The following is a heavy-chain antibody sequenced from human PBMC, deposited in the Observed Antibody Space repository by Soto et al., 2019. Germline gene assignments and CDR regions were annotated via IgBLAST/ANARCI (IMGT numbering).Heavy chain of an antibody. V-gene: IGHV4-30-4*01. D-gene: IGHD6-6*01. CDR2: IYYSGNT. CDR3: ASQVSIAARPDAFDI. CDR1: GGSISSGYYY. Sequence: LSLTCSVSGGSISSGYYYWSWIRQPPGKGLEWIGNIYYSGNTYYNPSLKSRLIISIDTSKNQFSLKLSSVTAADTAVYYCASQVSIAARPDAFDIWGQGTMVTVSS. J-gene: IGHJ3*02.